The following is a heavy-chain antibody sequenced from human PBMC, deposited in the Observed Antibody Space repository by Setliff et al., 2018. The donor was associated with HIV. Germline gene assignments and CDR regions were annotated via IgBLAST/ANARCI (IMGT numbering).Heavy chain of an antibody. D-gene: IGHD3-10*01. CDR1: GGSFSGYY. CDR3: ARNRVPSSL. Sequence: SETLSLTCAVYGGSFSGYYWSWIRQPPGKGLEWIGEIIHSGSTNYNPSLKSRVTISLDTPKNQFSLKLNSVIAADTAVYYCARNRVPSSLWGQGTLVTVSS. CDR2: IIHSGST. V-gene: IGHV4-34*12. J-gene: IGHJ4*02.